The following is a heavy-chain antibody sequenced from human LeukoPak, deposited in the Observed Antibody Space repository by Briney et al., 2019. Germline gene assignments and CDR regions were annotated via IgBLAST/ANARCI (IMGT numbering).Heavy chain of an antibody. CDR2: IKQDGSEK. Sequence: PGGSLRLSCAASGFTFSSYWMSWVRQAPGKGLEWVANIKQDGSEKYYVDSVKGRFTISRDNAKNSLYLQMNSLRAEDTAVYYCARDLKYYDFWSGYYDYWGQGTLVTVSS. V-gene: IGHV3-7*01. D-gene: IGHD3-3*01. CDR1: GFTFSSYW. CDR3: ARDLKYYDFWSGYYDY. J-gene: IGHJ4*02.